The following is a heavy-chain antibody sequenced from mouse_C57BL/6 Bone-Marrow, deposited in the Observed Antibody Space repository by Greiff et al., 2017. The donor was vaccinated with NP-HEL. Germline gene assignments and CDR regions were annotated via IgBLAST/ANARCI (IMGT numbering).Heavy chain of an antibody. V-gene: IGHV5-2*01. CDR2: INSDGGST. CDR1: EYEFPSHD. CDR3: ARREIYYYGSSLFDD. D-gene: IGHD1-1*01. Sequence: EVQVVESGGGLVQPGESLKLSCESNEYEFPSHDMSWVRKTPEKRLELVAAINSDGGSTYYPDTMERRFIISRDNTKKSLCLQMSSLRSEDTAVYYCARREIYYYGSSLFDDWGQGTTLTVSS. J-gene: IGHJ2*01.